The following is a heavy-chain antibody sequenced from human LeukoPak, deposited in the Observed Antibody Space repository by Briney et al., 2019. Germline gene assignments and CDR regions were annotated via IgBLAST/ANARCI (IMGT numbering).Heavy chain of an antibody. CDR1: GFTFSSYW. V-gene: IGHV3-74*01. Sequence: PGGSLRLSCAASGFTFSSYWMHWVRQAPGKGLVWVSRINSDGSSTSYADSVKGRFTISRDNAKNTLYLQMNSLRAEDTAVYYCAILTTVTTFDYWGQGTLVTVSS. J-gene: IGHJ4*02. D-gene: IGHD4-17*01. CDR2: INSDGSST. CDR3: AILTTVTTFDY.